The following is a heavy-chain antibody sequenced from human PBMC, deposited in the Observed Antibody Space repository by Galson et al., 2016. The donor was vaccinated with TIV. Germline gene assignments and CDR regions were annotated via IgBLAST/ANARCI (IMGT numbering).Heavy chain of an antibody. V-gene: IGHV1-2*02. CDR3: ARNQGSYYDSSGSCYNWFDP. J-gene: IGHJ5*02. CDR1: GYTFSGHF. Sequence: SVKVSCKASGYTFSGHFIHWVRQAPGQGLEWMGWINPSTGDTRYAQKFQGRVTMTREKSTSTAYMDLNRLRSDDTAVYYCARNQGSYYDSSGSCYNWFDPWGQGTRVTVSS. CDR2: INPSTGDT. D-gene: IGHD3-22*01.